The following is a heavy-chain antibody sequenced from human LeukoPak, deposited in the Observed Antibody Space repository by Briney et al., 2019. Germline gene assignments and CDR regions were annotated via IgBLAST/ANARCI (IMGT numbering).Heavy chain of an antibody. Sequence: GGSLRLSCAASGFTFSSYGMHWVRQAPGKGLEWVAVIWYDGSNKYYADSVKGRFTISGDNSKNTLYLQMNSLRAEDTAVYYCARDNSSGWTLPDWGQGTLVTVSS. D-gene: IGHD6-19*01. V-gene: IGHV3-33*01. CDR3: ARDNSSGWTLPD. CDR1: GFTFSSYG. J-gene: IGHJ4*02. CDR2: IWYDGSNK.